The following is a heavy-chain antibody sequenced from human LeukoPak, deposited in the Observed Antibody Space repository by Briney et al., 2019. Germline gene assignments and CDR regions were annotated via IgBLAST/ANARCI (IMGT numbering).Heavy chain of an antibody. CDR2: IYYSGST. Sequence: SETLSLTRTVSGGSISSYYWSWIRQTPGKGLEWIGYIYYSGSTNYNPSLKSRVNISVDTSKNQFSLKLSSVTAADTALYYCASLYCSSTSCYLFHWGQGTLVTVSS. V-gene: IGHV4-59*08. D-gene: IGHD2-2*01. CDR3: ASLYCSSTSCYLFH. J-gene: IGHJ4*02. CDR1: GGSISSYY.